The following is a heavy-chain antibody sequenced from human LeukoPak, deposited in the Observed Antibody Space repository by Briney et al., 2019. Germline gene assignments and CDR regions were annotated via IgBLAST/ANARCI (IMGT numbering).Heavy chain of an antibody. V-gene: IGHV4-34*01. CDR2: INHSGST. Sequence: SETLSLTCAVYGGSFSGYYWSWIRQPPGKGLEWIGEINHSGSTNYNPSLKSRVTLSVDTSKNQFSLKLSSVTAADTAVYYCARGNDRDGELLWPPCYWGQGTLVTVSS. J-gene: IGHJ4*02. CDR1: GGSFSGYY. D-gene: IGHD3-10*01. CDR3: ARGNDRDGELLWPPCY.